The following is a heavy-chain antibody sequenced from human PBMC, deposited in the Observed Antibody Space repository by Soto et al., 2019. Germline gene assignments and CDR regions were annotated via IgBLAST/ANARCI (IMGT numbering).Heavy chain of an antibody. CDR1: GGSISSYY. J-gene: IGHJ2*01. CDR3: ARRGKYYDILTGYLSAYWYFDL. CDR2: IYYSGST. V-gene: IGHV4-59*01. Sequence: QVQLQESGPGLVKPSETLSLTCTVSGGSISSYYWSWIRQPPGKGLEWIGYIYYSGSTNYNPSLKSRVTISVDTSKNLFSLKLSSVTAADTAVYYCARRGKYYDILTGYLSAYWYFDLWGRGTLVTVSS. D-gene: IGHD3-9*01.